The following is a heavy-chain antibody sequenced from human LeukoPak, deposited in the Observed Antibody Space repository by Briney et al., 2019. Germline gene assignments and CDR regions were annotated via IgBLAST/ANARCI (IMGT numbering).Heavy chain of an antibody. CDR2: IYSDNT. CDR3: ARRAGAYSHPYDY. V-gene: IGHV3-53*01. J-gene: IGHJ4*02. D-gene: IGHD4/OR15-4a*01. CDR1: GFTVSSNS. Sequence: GGSLRLSYTVSGFTVSSNSMSWVRQAPGKVPEWVSFIYSDNTHYSDSVKGRFTISRDNSKNTLYLQMNSLRAEDTAVYYCARRAGAYSHPYDYWGQGTLVTVSS.